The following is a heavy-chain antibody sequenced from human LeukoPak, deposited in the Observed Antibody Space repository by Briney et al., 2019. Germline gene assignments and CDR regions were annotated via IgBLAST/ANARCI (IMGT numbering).Heavy chain of an antibody. Sequence: GGSLRLSCAASGFTFSRFAMHWVRQAPGKGREGVADISDDGSNKHYADSLKDRFTISRDNSKNTLYLQMNSLRGEDTAVYYCSREGEDDFWSAFAYWGQGTLVTVSS. D-gene: IGHD3-3*01. CDR2: ISDDGSNK. V-gene: IGHV3-30*01. CDR1: GFTFSRFA. CDR3: SREGEDDFWSAFAY. J-gene: IGHJ4*02.